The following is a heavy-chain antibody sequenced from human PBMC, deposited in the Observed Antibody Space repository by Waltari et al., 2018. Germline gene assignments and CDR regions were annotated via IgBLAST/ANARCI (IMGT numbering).Heavy chain of an antibody. CDR3: AKRAKVKGLCSGNCYSDY. V-gene: IGHV3-23*04. D-gene: IGHD2-15*01. CDR2: TSGTGDTT. J-gene: IGHJ4*02. CDR1: GGTFSSYT. Sequence: VQLVQSGAEVKKPGSSVKVSCKASGGTFSSYTISWVRQAPGQGLAWVSGTSGTGDTTDYADSVKGRFTISRDNSKNTLYLQMSSLRAEDTAVYYCAKRAKVKGLCSGNCYSDYWGQGTLVTVSS.